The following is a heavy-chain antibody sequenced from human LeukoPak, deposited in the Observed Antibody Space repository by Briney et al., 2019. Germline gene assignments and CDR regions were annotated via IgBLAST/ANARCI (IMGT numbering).Heavy chain of an antibody. J-gene: IGHJ4*02. Sequence: PSETLSLTCTVSGGSISSYYWSWIRQPPGKGLEWIGYIYYSGSTNYNPSLKSRVTISVDTSKNQSSLKLSSVTAADTAVYYCARVSRSWSGYYPYYFDYWGQGTLVTVSS. CDR3: ARVSRSWSGYYPYYFDY. V-gene: IGHV4-59*01. CDR2: IYYSGST. CDR1: GGSISSYY. D-gene: IGHD3-3*01.